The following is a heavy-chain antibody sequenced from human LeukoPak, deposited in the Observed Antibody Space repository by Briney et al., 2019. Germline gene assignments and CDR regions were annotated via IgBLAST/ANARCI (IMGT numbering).Heavy chain of an antibody. CDR1: GFTFSSFS. Sequence: GGSLRLSCAASGFTFSSFSMNWVRQVPGKGLEWVSSITGSSSHIDYADPLKGRFTISRDNGKNSLYLQMNSLRAEDTAVYYCAREGPVVRGSASDNWGQGTLVTVSS. CDR2: ITGSSSHI. V-gene: IGHV3-21*01. J-gene: IGHJ4*02. D-gene: IGHD4-23*01. CDR3: AREGPVVRGSASDN.